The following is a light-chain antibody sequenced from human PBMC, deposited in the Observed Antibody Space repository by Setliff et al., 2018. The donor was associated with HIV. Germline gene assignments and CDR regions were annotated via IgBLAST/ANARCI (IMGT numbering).Light chain of an antibody. Sequence: QSVLTQPASVSGSPGQSITISCTGGSSDVGGYNYVSWYQQYPGRAPKLIIYDVTQRPSGVSNRFSGSKSGNTATLTISGLQAEDEADYYCCSWAGSSTYVFGTGTKVTVL. CDR1: SSDVGGYNY. CDR3: CSWAGSSTYV. CDR2: DVT. J-gene: IGLJ1*01. V-gene: IGLV2-23*02.